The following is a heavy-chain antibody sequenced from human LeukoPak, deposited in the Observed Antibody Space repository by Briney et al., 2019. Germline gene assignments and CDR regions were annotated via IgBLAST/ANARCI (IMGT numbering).Heavy chain of an antibody. CDR1: GFTLSSYA. CDR2: LSISGDNT. J-gene: IGHJ4*02. Sequence: GGSLRLSCAASGFTLSSYAMSWVRQAPGKGLEWVSALSISGDNTYYTDSVKGRFTISRDSSTNTLYLQMNSLRAEDTAIYYCAKDPRYCSSTSCYYWGQGTLVTVSS. D-gene: IGHD2-2*01. V-gene: IGHV3-23*01. CDR3: AKDPRYCSSTSCYY.